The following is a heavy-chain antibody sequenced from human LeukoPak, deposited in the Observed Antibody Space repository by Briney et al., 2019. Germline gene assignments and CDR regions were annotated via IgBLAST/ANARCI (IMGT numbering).Heavy chain of an antibody. CDR2: INHSGST. J-gene: IGHJ4*02. V-gene: IGHV4-34*01. CDR3: ARQDYYGSGSYSHY. CDR1: GGSFSGYY. D-gene: IGHD3-10*01. Sequence: RASETLSLTCAVYGGSFSGYYWSWIRQPPGKGLEWIGEINHSGSTNYNPSLKSRVTISVDTSKNQFSLKLSSVTAADTAVYYCARQDYYGSGSYSHYWGQGTLVTVSS.